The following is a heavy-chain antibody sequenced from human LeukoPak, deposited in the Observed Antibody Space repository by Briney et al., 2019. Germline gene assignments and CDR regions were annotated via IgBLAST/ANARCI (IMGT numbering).Heavy chain of an antibody. V-gene: IGHV4-59*01. CDR3: ARVGYCSGGSCQGKYYFDY. Sequence: PSETLSLTCTVSGGSISSYYWSWIRQPPGKGLEWIRYIYYSGSTNYNPSLKSRVTISVDTSKNQFSLKLSSVTAADTAVYYCARVGYCSGGSCQGKYYFDYWGQGTLVTVSS. J-gene: IGHJ4*02. CDR2: IYYSGST. CDR1: GGSISSYY. D-gene: IGHD2-15*01.